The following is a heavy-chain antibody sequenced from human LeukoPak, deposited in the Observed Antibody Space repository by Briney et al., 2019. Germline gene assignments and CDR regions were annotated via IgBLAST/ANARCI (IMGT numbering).Heavy chain of an antibody. CDR2: IGGGGSDT. CDR1: GFNFWSTG. Sequence: GGSLRLSCAVAGFNFWSTGMGWVRQAPGKGLEGVAAIGGGGSDTKYTDSVKGRFTIFRDISKNTLYLQMNSLRADDTAVYFCAKDIFHWAFDIWGQGTVVTVSS. V-gene: IGHV3-23*01. D-gene: IGHD3-9*01. J-gene: IGHJ3*02. CDR3: AKDIFHWAFDI.